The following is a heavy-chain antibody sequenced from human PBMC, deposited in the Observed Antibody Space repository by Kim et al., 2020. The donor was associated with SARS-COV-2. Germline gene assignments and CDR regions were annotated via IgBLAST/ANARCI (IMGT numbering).Heavy chain of an antibody. J-gene: IGHJ6*02. CDR1: GFTFSSYS. CDR2: ISSSSSTI. D-gene: IGHD2-2*01. Sequence: GGSLRLSCAASGFTFSSYSMNWVRQAPGKGLEWVSYISSSSSTIYYADSVKGRFTISRDNAKNSLYLQMNSLRAEDTAVYYCARDLVVVPAATLFDPYYYGMDVWGQGTTVTVSS. V-gene: IGHV3-48*04. CDR3: ARDLVVVPAATLFDPYYYGMDV.